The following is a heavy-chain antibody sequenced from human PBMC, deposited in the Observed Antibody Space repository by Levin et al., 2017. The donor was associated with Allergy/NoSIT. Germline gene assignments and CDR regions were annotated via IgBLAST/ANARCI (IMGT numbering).Heavy chain of an antibody. CDR1: GYSFANYW. J-gene: IGHJ4*02. D-gene: IGHD6-25*01. CDR2: IDPSDSYT. Sequence: KVSCTNSGYSFANYWIIWVRQMPGQGLEWMGRIDPSDSYTNYNPSFQGHVTISTDKSVTTAYLQWSSLKASDTAMYYCALKGSLPTVAAARRGFDYWGQGTLVTVSS. CDR3: ALKGSLPTVAAARRGFDY. V-gene: IGHV5-10-1*01.